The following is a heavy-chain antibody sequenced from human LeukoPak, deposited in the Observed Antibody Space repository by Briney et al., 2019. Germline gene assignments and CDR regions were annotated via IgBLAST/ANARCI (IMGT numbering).Heavy chain of an antibody. D-gene: IGHD3-10*01. Sequence: PGGSLRLSCAASGFTVSSNYMSWVRQAPEKGLEWVSAISGSGGSTYYADSVKGRFTISRDNSKNTLHLQMNSLRAEDTAVYYCANGDKKRITMVRGVMQPFDYWGQGTLVTVSS. CDR1: GFTVSSNY. CDR3: ANGDKKRITMVRGVMQPFDY. J-gene: IGHJ4*02. V-gene: IGHV3-23*01. CDR2: ISGSGGST.